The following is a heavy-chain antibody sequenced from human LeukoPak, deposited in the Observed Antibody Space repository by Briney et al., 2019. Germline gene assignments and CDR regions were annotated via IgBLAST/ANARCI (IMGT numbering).Heavy chain of an antibody. Sequence: GGSLRLSCAASGFTFSSYAMSWVRQAPGKGLEWVSAISGSGGSTYYADSVKGRFTISRDNSKNTLYLQMNSLRAEDTAVYYCAKADDSSGYLGYGMDVWGQGTTVTVSS. V-gene: IGHV3-23*01. D-gene: IGHD3-22*01. CDR2: ISGSGGST. CDR1: GFTFSSYA. J-gene: IGHJ6*02. CDR3: AKADDSSGYLGYGMDV.